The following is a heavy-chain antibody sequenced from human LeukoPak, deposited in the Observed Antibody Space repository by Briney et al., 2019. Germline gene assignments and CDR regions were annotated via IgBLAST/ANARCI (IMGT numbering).Heavy chain of an antibody. Sequence: GEFLKISCKGSGYSFTSYWIGWVRQMPGKGLEWMGIIYPGDSDTRYSPSFQGQVTTSVDKSISTAYLQWSSLKASDTAMYYCARSIAAAGTPYYYYGMDVWGQGTTVTVSS. CDR3: ARSIAAAGTPYYYYGMDV. CDR1: GYSFTSYW. V-gene: IGHV5-51*01. D-gene: IGHD6-13*01. J-gene: IGHJ6*02. CDR2: IYPGDSDT.